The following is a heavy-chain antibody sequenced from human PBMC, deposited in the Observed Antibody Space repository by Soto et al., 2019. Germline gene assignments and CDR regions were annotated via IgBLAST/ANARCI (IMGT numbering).Heavy chain of an antibody. CDR1: GFTFSSYG. CDR2: IWYDGSNK. V-gene: IGHV3-33*01. Sequence: GGSLRLSCAASGFTFSSYGMHWVSQAPGKGLEWVAVIWYDGSNKYYADSVKGRFTISRDNSKNTLYLQMNSLRAEDTAVYYCATRGDYYDSSGYELYYYGMDVWGQGTTVTVSS. D-gene: IGHD3-22*01. CDR3: ATRGDYYDSSGYELYYYGMDV. J-gene: IGHJ6*02.